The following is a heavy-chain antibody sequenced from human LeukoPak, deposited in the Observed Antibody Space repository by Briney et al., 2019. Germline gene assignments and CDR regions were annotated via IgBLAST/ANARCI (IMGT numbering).Heavy chain of an antibody. CDR3: ARPTDSSGYNDAFDI. CDR2: IYPGDSDT. D-gene: IGHD3-22*01. Sequence: GESLKISCKGSGYSFTSYWIGWVRQMPGKGLEWMGIIYPGDSDTRYSPPFQGQVTISADKSISTAYLQWSSLKASDTAMYYCARPTDSSGYNDAFDIWGQGTMVTVSS. J-gene: IGHJ3*02. CDR1: GYSFTSYW. V-gene: IGHV5-51*01.